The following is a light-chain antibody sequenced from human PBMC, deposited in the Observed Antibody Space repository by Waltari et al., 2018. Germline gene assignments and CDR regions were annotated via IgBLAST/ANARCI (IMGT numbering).Light chain of an antibody. Sequence: QSALTQPASVSGSPGQSITISCTGTSGDVGGEKYVSWYQQHPGKAPKHRIYDVSNRRAGVATRFSASKSGNTASLTIYGLQAEDEGDYYCSSYASVSSLVFGGGTRLTVL. CDR3: SSYASVSSLV. CDR1: SGDVGGEKY. V-gene: IGLV2-14*01. J-gene: IGLJ2*01. CDR2: DVS.